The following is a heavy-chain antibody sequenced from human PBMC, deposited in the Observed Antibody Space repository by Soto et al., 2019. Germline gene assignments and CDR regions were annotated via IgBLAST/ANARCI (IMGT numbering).Heavy chain of an antibody. CDR3: ARLFYNWNYVFDY. D-gene: IGHD1-7*01. CDR2: INHSGST. CDR1: GGSFSGYY. Sequence: SETLSLTCAVYGGSFSGYYWSWIRQPPGKGLEWIGEINHSGSTNYNPSLKSRVTISVDTSKNQFSLKLSSVTAADTAVYYCARLFYNWNYVFDYWGQGTLVTVSS. V-gene: IGHV4-34*01. J-gene: IGHJ4*02.